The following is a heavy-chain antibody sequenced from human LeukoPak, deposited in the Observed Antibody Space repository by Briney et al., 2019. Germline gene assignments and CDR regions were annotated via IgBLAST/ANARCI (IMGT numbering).Heavy chain of an antibody. J-gene: IGHJ4*02. CDR3: ATLLDSFWSGHSVPPEDY. Sequence: ASVRVSCKLSENRLTQLPMHWVRQAPGEGLEGVGGFRPENDVPIYAQKFQGRVAMTTDTSTDTAYMELRSLKSDDTAVYFCATLLDSFWSGHSVPPEDYWGQGTLVTVSS. CDR2: FRPENDVP. V-gene: IGHV1-24*01. D-gene: IGHD3/OR15-3a*01. CDR1: ENRLTQLP.